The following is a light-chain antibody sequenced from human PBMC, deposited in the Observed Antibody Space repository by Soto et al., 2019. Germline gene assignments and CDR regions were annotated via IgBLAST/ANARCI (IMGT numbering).Light chain of an antibody. CDR1: QSVSSSY. J-gene: IGKJ4*01. V-gene: IGKV3-20*01. CDR3: QQYGSSPLT. CDR2: GAS. Sequence: EIVLTQSPGTLSLSPGERATLSCRASQSVSSSYLAWYQQKPGPAPSLLIYGASRRATGIPDRFSGSGPGTDFTLTISRLEPEDFAVYYCQQYGSSPLTFGGGTKV.